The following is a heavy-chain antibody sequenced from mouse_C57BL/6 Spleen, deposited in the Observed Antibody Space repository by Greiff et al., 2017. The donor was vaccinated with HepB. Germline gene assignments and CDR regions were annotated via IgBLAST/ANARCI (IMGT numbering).Heavy chain of an antibody. CDR1: GFTFSSYT. Sequence: EVHLVESGGGLVKPGGSLKLSCAASGFTFSSYTMSWVRQTPEKRLEWVATISGGGGNTYYPDSVKGRFTISRDNAKNTRYLQMSSLRSEDTALYYCARQRGYFDVWGTGTTVTVSS. CDR3: ARQRGYFDV. CDR2: ISGGGGNT. V-gene: IGHV5-9*01. J-gene: IGHJ1*03.